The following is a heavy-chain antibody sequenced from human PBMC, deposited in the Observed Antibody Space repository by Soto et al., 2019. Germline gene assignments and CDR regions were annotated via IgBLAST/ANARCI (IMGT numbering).Heavy chain of an antibody. CDR2: ISATSKFI. CDR3: VRDFLNWNSWLDP. D-gene: IGHD1-1*01. CDR1: GFTFSSYS. J-gene: IGHJ5*02. V-gene: IGHV3-21*01. Sequence: EEQLVESGGGLVKPGGSLRLSCAAAGFTFSSYSMNWVRQAPGKGLEWVSSISATSKFIYYADSVKGRFTVSRDNSKNSLYLQMDSLRVEDTALYYCVRDFLNWNSWLDPWGQGTLVTVSS.